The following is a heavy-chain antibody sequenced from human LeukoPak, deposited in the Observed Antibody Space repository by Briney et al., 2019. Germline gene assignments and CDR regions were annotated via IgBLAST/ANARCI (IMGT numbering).Heavy chain of an antibody. J-gene: IGHJ4*02. Sequence: EASVKVSCKASGYTFTGYYMHWVRQAPGQGLEWMGIINPSGGSTSYAQKFQGRVTMTRDTSTSTVYMELSSLRSEDTAVYYCARDLPSDGSGWSGGDYWGQGTLVTVSS. CDR1: GYTFTGYY. V-gene: IGHV1-46*01. CDR3: ARDLPSDGSGWSGGDY. D-gene: IGHD6-19*01. CDR2: INPSGGST.